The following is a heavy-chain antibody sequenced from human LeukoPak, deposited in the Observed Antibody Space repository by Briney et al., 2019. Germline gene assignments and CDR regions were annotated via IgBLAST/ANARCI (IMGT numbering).Heavy chain of an antibody. CDR1: GYSISSGYY. Sequence: SETLSLTCTVSGYSISSGYYWGWIRQPPGKGLEWIGSIYHSGSTCYNPSLKSRVTISVDTSKNQFSLKLSSVTAADTAVYYCASAVTTSSYYYYYMDVWGKGTTVTISS. D-gene: IGHD4-17*01. J-gene: IGHJ6*03. CDR2: IYHSGST. CDR3: ASAVTTSSYYYYYMDV. V-gene: IGHV4-38-2*02.